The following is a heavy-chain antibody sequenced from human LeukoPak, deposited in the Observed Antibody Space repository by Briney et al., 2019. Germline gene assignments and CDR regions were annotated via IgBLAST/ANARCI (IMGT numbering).Heavy chain of an antibody. CDR1: GFTFSDYY. D-gene: IGHD5-18*01. J-gene: IGHJ4*02. CDR3: ARANRANTPMAPLDY. Sequence: PGGSLRLSCAASGFTFSDYYMSWIRQAPGKGLEWVSYISSSGSTIYYADPVKGRFTISRDNAKNSLYLQMNSLRAGDTAVYYCARANRANTPMAPLDYWGQGTLVTVSS. V-gene: IGHV3-11*01. CDR2: ISSSGSTI.